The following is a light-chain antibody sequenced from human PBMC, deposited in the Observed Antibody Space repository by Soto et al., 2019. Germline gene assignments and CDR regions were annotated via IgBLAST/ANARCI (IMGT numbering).Light chain of an antibody. CDR1: QNINTW. Sequence: DIQMTQSPSTLSASVGDRVTITCRASQNINTWLAWYQQKPGKAPKLLIYKASTLQSGVPSRFSGSGSGTKFTLTISSLQPDDFATYYCQQFSTHSTFGQGTKVEIK. CDR2: KAS. V-gene: IGKV1-5*03. CDR3: QQFSTHST. J-gene: IGKJ1*01.